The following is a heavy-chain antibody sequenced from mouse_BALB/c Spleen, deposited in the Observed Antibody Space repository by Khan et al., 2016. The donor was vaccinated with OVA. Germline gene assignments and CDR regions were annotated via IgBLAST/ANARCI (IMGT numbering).Heavy chain of an antibody. CDR2: INTYTGEP. D-gene: IGHD2-12*01. V-gene: IGHV9-1*02. CDR3: ARTDYSYDRYFDV. CDR1: GYTFTNYG. Sequence: QIQLVQSGPELKKPGETVKISCKASGYTFTNYGMNWVKQAPGKGLKWMGWINTYTGEPTYADDFKGRFAFSLETSASTAYLQISNLKDEDMATFFCARTDYSYDRYFDVWCAGTTVTVSS. J-gene: IGHJ1*01.